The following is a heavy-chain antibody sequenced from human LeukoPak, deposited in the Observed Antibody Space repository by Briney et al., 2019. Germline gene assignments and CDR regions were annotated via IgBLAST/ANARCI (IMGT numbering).Heavy chain of an antibody. Sequence: SETLSLTCTVSGVSITSYYWSWIRQPPGKGLEWIGSISPSGSTNDNPPLKSRVTTSVDTSKNQFSLKLSSVTAADTAVYYCARDTGPYSSGWYGEWYFDLWGRGTLVTVSS. CDR2: ISPSGST. CDR1: GVSITSYY. V-gene: IGHV4-59*01. J-gene: IGHJ2*01. CDR3: ARDTGPYSSGWYGEWYFDL. D-gene: IGHD6-19*01.